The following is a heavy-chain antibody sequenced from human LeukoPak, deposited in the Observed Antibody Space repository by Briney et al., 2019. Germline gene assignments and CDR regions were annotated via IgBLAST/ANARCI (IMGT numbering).Heavy chain of an antibody. CDR2: ISGSGGST. CDR1: GFTFSSYA. D-gene: IGHD4-11*01. Sequence: GGSLRLSCAASGFTFSSYAMSWVRQAPGKGLEWVSDISGSGGSTYYADSVKGRFTISRDNSKNTLYLQMNSLRAEDTAVYYCAKADYSTTYFDYWGQGTLVTVSS. J-gene: IGHJ4*02. CDR3: AKADYSTTYFDY. V-gene: IGHV3-23*01.